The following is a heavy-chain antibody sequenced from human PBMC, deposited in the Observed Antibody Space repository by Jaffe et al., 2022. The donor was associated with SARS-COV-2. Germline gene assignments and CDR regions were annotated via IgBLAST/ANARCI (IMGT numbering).Heavy chain of an antibody. CDR2: ISTRSNII. V-gene: IGHV3-48*01. CDR3: ARDLGSGSDYYYYYGVDV. Sequence: EVQLVESGGGLVQRGGSLRLSCAASGFAFSRYSLNWVRQAPGKGLEWVSYISTRSNIIYYADSVKGRFTISRDNARNSVYLQMNSLRAEDTAVYYCARDLGSGSDYYYYYGVDVWGQGTTVTVSS. D-gene: IGHD3-10*01. J-gene: IGHJ6*02. CDR1: GFAFSRYS.